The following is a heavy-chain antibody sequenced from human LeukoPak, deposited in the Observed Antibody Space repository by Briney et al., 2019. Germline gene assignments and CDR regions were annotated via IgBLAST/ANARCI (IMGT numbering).Heavy chain of an antibody. D-gene: IGHD2-2*01. CDR1: GFTFSSYA. V-gene: IGHV3-30-3*01. CDR3: AITTSVVIVPAAPFDS. Sequence: PGGSLRLSCAASGFTFSSYAMHWVRQAPGKGLEWVAVISYDGSNKYYAESVQGRFTISRDNSKNTFYLQMDSLRTEDTAVYYCAITTSVVIVPAAPFDSWGQGSLVAVSS. CDR2: ISYDGSNK. J-gene: IGHJ4*02.